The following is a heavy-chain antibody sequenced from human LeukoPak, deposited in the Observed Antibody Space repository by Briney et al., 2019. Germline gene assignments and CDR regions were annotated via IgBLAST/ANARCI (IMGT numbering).Heavy chain of an antibody. CDR2: ISYDESKI. CDR1: EFTFSSYA. J-gene: IGHJ1*01. Sequence: GGALRLSCAASEFTFSSYAMSWVREAPGEGLEWVAVISYDESKIYYAGSVKGQFTISRDLSTNTLYLQMNSLTTEDTAMYFCARRPVAAEYFQHWGQGTLVTVSS. D-gene: IGHD6-25*01. CDR3: ARRPVAAEYFQH. V-gene: IGHV3-30*03.